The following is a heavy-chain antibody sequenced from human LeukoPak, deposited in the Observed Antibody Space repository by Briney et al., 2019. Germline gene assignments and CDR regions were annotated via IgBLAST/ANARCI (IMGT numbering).Heavy chain of an antibody. Sequence: SETLSLTCAVYGGSFSEYYWSWIRLPPGKGLEWIGEINHSGSTNYNYNPSLKSRVTISVDKSKNQFSLKLTSVSAADTAVYYCARHRRGYFDWLTYNWFDPWGQGTLVTVSS. V-gene: IGHV4-34*01. D-gene: IGHD3-9*01. J-gene: IGHJ5*02. CDR1: GGSFSEYY. CDR3: ARHRRGYFDWLTYNWFDP. CDR2: INHSGST.